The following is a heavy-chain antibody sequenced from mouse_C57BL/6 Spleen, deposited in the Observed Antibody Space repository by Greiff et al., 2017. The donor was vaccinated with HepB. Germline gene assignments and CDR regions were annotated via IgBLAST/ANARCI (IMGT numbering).Heavy chain of an antibody. Sequence: EVKLMESGGGLVKPGGSLKLSCAASGFTFSDYGMHWVRQAPEKGLEWVAYISSGSSTIYYADTVKGRFTISRDNAKNTLFLQMTSLRSEDTAMYYCARDNDDGYYNFDDWGKGTTLTVSS. J-gene: IGHJ2*01. CDR1: GFTFSDYG. V-gene: IGHV5-17*01. D-gene: IGHD2-3*01. CDR3: ARDNDDGYYNFDD. CDR2: ISSGSSTI.